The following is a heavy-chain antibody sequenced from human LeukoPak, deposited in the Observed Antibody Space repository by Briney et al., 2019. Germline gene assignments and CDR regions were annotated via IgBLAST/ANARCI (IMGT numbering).Heavy chain of an antibody. CDR3: ARSGYSSGCD. D-gene: IGHD6-19*01. CDR2: IDPSDSYT. V-gene: IGHV5-10-1*01. CDR1: GYSLTSYW. Sequence: HGESLKISCKGSGYSLTSYWISWVRQMPGKGLEWMGRIDPSDSYTNYSPSFQGHVTISADKSISTAYLQWSSLKASDTAMYYCARSGYSSGCDWGQGTLVTVAS. J-gene: IGHJ4*02.